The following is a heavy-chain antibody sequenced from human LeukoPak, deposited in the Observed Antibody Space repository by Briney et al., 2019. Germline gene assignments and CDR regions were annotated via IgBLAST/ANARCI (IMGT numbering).Heavy chain of an antibody. V-gene: IGHV3-23*01. CDR1: GFTFSKYA. D-gene: IGHD2-15*01. CDR2: VNDRGTGT. J-gene: IGHJ4*02. CDR3: AKGLVAATSDY. Sequence: GGSLRLSCAASGFTFSKYAMSWVRQAPGKGLEWVSTVNDRGTGTYYADSVKGRFTISRDNSKSTLSLQMISLRAEDTAVYYCAKGLVAATSDYWDQGTLVTVSS.